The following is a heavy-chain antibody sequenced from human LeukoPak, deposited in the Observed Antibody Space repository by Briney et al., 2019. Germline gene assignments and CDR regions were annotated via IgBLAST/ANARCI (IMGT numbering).Heavy chain of an antibody. J-gene: IGHJ4*02. V-gene: IGHV3-48*04. D-gene: IGHD3-22*01. CDR1: GFTFSSYG. Sequence: PGRSLRLSCAASGFTFSSYGMHWVRQAPGKGLEWVSYISSSGTTIYYADSVKGRFTISRDNAKNSLYLQMNSLRAEDTAVYYCATIDSSRYFSFDYWGQGTLVTVSS. CDR2: ISSSGTTI. CDR3: ATIDSSRYFSFDY.